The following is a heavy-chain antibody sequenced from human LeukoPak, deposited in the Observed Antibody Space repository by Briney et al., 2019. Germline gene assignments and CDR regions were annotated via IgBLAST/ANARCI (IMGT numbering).Heavy chain of an antibody. CDR3: ARGFKSQVRGHLMDY. Sequence: ASVKVSCKASGYTFTSYDINWVRQATGQGVEWMGWMNPNSANTGYAQKFQGRVTMTRNTSISTAYMELSSLRSDDTAVYYCARGFKSQVRGHLMDYWGQGTLVTVSS. D-gene: IGHD3-10*01. CDR2: MNPNSANT. J-gene: IGHJ4*02. CDR1: GYTFTSYD. V-gene: IGHV1-8*01.